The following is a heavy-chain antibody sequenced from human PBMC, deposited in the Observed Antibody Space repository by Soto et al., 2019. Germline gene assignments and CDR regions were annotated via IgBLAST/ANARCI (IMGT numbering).Heavy chain of an antibody. D-gene: IGHD3-16*01. CDR3: AEEGVYVWGSYADDGGMDV. V-gene: IGHV3-30*18. J-gene: IGHJ6*02. Sequence: GGSLRLSCAASGFTFSSYGMHWVRQAPGKGLEWVAVISYDGSNKYYADSVKGRFTISRDNSKNTLYLQMNSLRAEDTAVYYCAEEGVYVWGSYADDGGMDVWGQGTTVTVSS. CDR1: GFTFSSYG. CDR2: ISYDGSNK.